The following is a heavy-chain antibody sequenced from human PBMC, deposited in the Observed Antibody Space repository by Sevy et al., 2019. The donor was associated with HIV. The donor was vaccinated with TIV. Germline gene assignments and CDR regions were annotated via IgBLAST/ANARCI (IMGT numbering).Heavy chain of an antibody. CDR3: ARQLRWLQFDYYGMDV. D-gene: IGHD5-12*01. J-gene: IGHJ6*02. Sequence: GGSLRLSCAASGFTFSSYWMHWVRQAPGKGLVWVSRINSDGSSTSYADSGKGRFTIPRDNAKNTLYLQMNSLRAEDTAVYYCARQLRWLQFDYYGMDVWGQGTTVTVSS. CDR1: GFTFSSYW. V-gene: IGHV3-74*01. CDR2: INSDGSST.